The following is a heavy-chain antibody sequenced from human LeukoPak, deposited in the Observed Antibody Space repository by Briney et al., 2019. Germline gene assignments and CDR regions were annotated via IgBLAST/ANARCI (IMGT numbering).Heavy chain of an antibody. Sequence: GGSLRLSCSASGFTFSSYAMHWVRQAPGKGLEYVSAISSKGSSTYYADSAKGRFTISRDNSKNTLYFHMSSLRTEDTVVYYCVKVVPDVTLTGGMDVWGQGTTVTVSS. D-gene: IGHD2-2*01. J-gene: IGHJ6*02. CDR2: ISSKGSST. V-gene: IGHV3-64*05. CDR1: GFTFSSYA. CDR3: VKVVPDVTLTGGMDV.